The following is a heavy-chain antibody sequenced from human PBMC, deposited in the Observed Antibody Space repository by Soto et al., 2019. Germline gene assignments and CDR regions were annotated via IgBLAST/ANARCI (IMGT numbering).Heavy chain of an antibody. CDR1: GGTFSTYS. V-gene: IGHV1-69*01. CDR3: ARGGRYTTSSFYYGMDV. J-gene: IGHJ6*02. D-gene: IGHD1-20*01. CDR2: SLPIFGTS. Sequence: QVQLVQSGAEVKKPGSSVKGSCKASGGTFSTYSISWVRQAPGQGLEWMGESLPIFGTSHYAQNFQGRVTITADESTSTVYMELSSLRSDDTAVYYCARGGRYTTSSFYYGMDVWGQGTTVTVSS.